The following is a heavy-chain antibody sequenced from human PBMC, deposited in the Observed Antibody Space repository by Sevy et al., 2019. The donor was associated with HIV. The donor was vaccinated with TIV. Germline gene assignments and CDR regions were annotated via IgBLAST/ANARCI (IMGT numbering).Heavy chain of an antibody. V-gene: IGHV4-4*07. CDR1: GGSFNNYY. CDR3: GRDWVMGWFDP. J-gene: IGHJ5*02. Sequence: SETLSLTCSVSGGSFNNYYWSWIRQPAGKGLEWIGRIDSSGNTNYNPSLKSRVTMSLDTSKKQFSLKMNSVTAADTAVYYCGRDWVMGWFDPWGQGTLVTVSS. CDR2: IDSSGNT. D-gene: IGHD3-16*01.